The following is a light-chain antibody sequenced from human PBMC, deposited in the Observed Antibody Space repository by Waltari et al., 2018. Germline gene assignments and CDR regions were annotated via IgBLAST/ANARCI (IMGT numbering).Light chain of an antibody. Sequence: DIQMTQSPSSLSASVGDRVTITCRASQMIRNYLNWYQKKPGKAPKLLIYAASSLQSGVPSRFSGSGSGTDFTLNINSLQPEDFATYFCQQSYGARTFGQGTKVEIK. CDR2: AAS. CDR1: QMIRNY. V-gene: IGKV1-39*01. CDR3: QQSYGART. J-gene: IGKJ1*01.